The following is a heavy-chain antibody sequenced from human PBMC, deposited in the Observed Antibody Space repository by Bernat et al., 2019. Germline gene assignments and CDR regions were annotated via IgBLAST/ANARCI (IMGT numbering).Heavy chain of an antibody. CDR1: GGVFNNYG. CDR3: ARDLGSKKARDVTDYYCDS. CDR2: IVPMFGTP. J-gene: IGHJ4*02. D-gene: IGHD3-16*01. V-gene: IGHV1-69*06. Sequence: QVQLVQSGAEVKKTGSSVKVSCKASGGVFNNYGISWVRQAPGQGLEWMGGIVPMFGTPKYAQKFQDRITITADKSMSTAYMELSSLRSEDTAVYYCARDLGSKKARDVTDYYCDSWGQGTLVTGSS.